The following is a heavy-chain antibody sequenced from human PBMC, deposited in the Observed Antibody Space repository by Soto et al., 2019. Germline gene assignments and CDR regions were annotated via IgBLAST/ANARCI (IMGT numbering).Heavy chain of an antibody. CDR3: VVQQKLPWVNA. CDR2: IYPGDSDA. D-gene: IGHD1-1*01. Sequence: GESLKISCKGSGYTFSGYWIVWVRQMSGKGLEWMGIIYPGDSDARYSPSFQGQVTISADESITTAYLQWDSLKASDTAIYYCVVQQKLPWVNAWGQGTLVTVSS. CDR1: GYTFSGYW. J-gene: IGHJ5*02. V-gene: IGHV5-51*01.